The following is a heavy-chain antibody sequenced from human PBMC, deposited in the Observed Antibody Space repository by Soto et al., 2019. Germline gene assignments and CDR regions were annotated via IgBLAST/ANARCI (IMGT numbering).Heavy chain of an antibody. J-gene: IGHJ4*02. V-gene: IGHV3-23*01. Sequence: AGGALRLSCGGSGFTFKNYAMNLVRQAPGKGLEWVATISATGGSTYYADSVKGRFTISRDNSKNTLYLQMNGLRVEDTAVYYCAKDRLAGNFDYWGQGTQVTVSS. CDR1: GFTFKNYA. CDR2: ISATGGST. CDR3: AKDRLAGNFDY.